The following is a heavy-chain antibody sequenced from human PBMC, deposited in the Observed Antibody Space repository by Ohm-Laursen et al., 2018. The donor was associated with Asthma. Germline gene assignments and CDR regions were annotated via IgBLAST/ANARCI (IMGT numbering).Heavy chain of an antibody. J-gene: IGHJ4*02. Sequence: EASVKVSCKASGGTFSSYAISWVRQAPGQGLEWMGGIIPIFGTANYAQKFQGRVTITADESTSTAYMELSSLRSEDTAVYYCARDHSVEMATIGRYFDYWGQGTLVTVSS. CDR3: ARDHSVEMATIGRYFDY. CDR1: GGTFSSYA. D-gene: IGHD5-24*01. V-gene: IGHV1-69*01. CDR2: IIPIFGTA.